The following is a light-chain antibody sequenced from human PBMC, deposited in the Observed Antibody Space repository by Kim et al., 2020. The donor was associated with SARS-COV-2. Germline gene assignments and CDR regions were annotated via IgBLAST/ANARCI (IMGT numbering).Light chain of an antibody. Sequence: GQLVTLPSSESSSNIGSITLIWSQQLPGTAPNLLISSSNQRPSGVPPRFSGSKSGTSASLAISGLQSEDEADYYCAAWDDSLNGWVFGGWTQLTVL. CDR1: SSNIGSIT. V-gene: IGLV1-44*01. CDR2: SSN. CDR3: AAWDDSLNGWV. J-gene: IGLJ3*02.